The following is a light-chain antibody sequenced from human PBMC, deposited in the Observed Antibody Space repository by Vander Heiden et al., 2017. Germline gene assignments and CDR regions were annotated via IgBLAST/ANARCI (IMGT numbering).Light chain of an antibody. CDR3: QQRSNWPLT. Sequence: EIVLTQSPATLSLSPGESATLSCRASQSVYSYLAWYQQKPGQAPRLLIYEASNRATGTPARFSGRGSGTDFTLTISSLQPEDFAVYYCQQRSNWPLTFGGGTKVEIK. V-gene: IGKV3-11*01. J-gene: IGKJ4*02. CDR1: QSVYSY. CDR2: EAS.